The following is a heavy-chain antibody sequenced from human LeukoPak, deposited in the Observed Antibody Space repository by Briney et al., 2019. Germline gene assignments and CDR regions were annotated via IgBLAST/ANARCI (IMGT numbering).Heavy chain of an antibody. D-gene: IGHD5-18*01. CDR2: IRSKANSYAT. J-gene: IGHJ3*02. V-gene: IGHV3-73*01. CDR1: GFTFSGSA. CDR3: TRGTFSLRGYSQDAFDI. Sequence: GGSLRLSCAVSGFTFSGSAMHWVRQASGKGLEWVGRIRSKANSYATAYAASVKGRFTISRDDSKNTAYLQMNSLKTEDTAVYYCTRGTFSLRGYSQDAFDIWGQGTMVTVSS.